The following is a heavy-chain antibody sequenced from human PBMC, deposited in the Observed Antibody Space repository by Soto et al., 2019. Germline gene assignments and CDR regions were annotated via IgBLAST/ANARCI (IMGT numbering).Heavy chain of an antibody. CDR3: AKDRYSGTYPTDFDY. J-gene: IGHJ4*02. CDR2: ISYDGGNE. V-gene: IGHV3-30*18. CDR1: GFTFSSYG. Sequence: GGSLRLSCAGSGFTFSSYGIHWVRQAPGKGLEWVALISYDGGNEKYTESVKDRFTISRDDSHNVAYLQMSSLRTEDTAMYYCAKDRYSGTYPTDFDYWGQGSLVTAPQ. D-gene: IGHD1-26*01.